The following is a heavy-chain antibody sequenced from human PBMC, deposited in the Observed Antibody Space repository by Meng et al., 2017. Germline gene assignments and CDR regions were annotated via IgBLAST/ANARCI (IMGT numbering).Heavy chain of an antibody. CDR3: ATGAAAADH. D-gene: IGHD6-13*01. J-gene: IGHJ4*02. CDR1: GLRFTDAW. CDR2: IERKSDGGTI. Sequence: EGQVVECGGGFVKRGGPLRLSCVGSGLRFTDAWMSWVCQAAGKGLEWVGRIERKSDGGTIYYAAPVKGRFTISRGDSKNTLYLQMDSLINEDTAVYFCATGAAAADHWGQGTLVTVSS. V-gene: IGHV3-15*04.